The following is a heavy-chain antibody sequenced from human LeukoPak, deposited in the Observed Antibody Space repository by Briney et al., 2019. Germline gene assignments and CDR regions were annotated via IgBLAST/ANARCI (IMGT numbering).Heavy chain of an antibody. Sequence: PSQTLSLTCTVSGGSISSGDYYWSWIRQPPGKGGEWIGYIYNNGRTYYNPSLKSRVTISVDTSKNLFSLKVSSVTAADAAVYYCARGRSSSWSSFDYWGQGTLVTVSS. CDR2: IYNNGRT. D-gene: IGHD6-13*01. CDR1: GGSISSGDYY. CDR3: ARGRSSSWSSFDY. V-gene: IGHV4-30-4*01. J-gene: IGHJ4*02.